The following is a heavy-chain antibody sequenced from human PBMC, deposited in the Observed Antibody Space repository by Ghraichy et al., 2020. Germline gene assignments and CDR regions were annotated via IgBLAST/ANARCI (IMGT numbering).Heavy chain of an antibody. CDR1: GGSISSSSYY. CDR2: IYYSGST. J-gene: IGHJ4*02. Sequence: SETLSLTCTVSGGSISSSSYYWGWIRQPPGKGLEWIGSIYYSGSTYYNPSLKSRVTISVDTSKNQFSLKLSSVTAADTAVYYCARHLRGVIISFGIDYWGQGTLVTVSS. D-gene: IGHD3-3*01. CDR3: ARHLRGVIISFGIDY. V-gene: IGHV4-39*01.